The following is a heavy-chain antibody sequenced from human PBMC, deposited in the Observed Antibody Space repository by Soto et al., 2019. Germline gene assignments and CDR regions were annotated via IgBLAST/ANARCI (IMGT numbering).Heavy chain of an antibody. V-gene: IGHV5-51*01. Sequence: GESLKISCKGSGYSFTSYWIGWVRQMPGKGLEWMGIIYPGDSDTRYSPSFQGQVTISADKSISTAYLQWSSLKASDTAMYYCARSGIAARPKPYYYYGMDVWGQGTTVTVS. D-gene: IGHD6-6*01. CDR2: IYPGDSDT. CDR3: ARSGIAARPKPYYYYGMDV. J-gene: IGHJ6*02. CDR1: GYSFTSYW.